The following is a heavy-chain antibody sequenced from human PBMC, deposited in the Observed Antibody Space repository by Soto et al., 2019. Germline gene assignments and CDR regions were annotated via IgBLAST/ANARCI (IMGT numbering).Heavy chain of an antibody. Sequence: ASVKVSCKASGYTFTGYYMHWVRQAPGQGLEWMGWINPDSGGTNYAQKFQGWVTMTRDTSISTAYMELSRLRSDDTAVYYCARGTAMAGALKYGMDVWGQGTTVTVSS. CDR3: ARGTAMAGALKYGMDV. D-gene: IGHD5-18*01. J-gene: IGHJ6*02. V-gene: IGHV1-2*04. CDR1: GYTFTGYY. CDR2: INPDSGGT.